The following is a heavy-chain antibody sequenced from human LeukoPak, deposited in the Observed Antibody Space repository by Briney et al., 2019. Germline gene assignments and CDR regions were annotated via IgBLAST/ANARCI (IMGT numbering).Heavy chain of an antibody. J-gene: IGHJ6*02. CDR3: ARVRGIAAAVTTNYYYYGMDV. Sequence: SETLSLTCTVSGGSISSYYWSWIRQPPGKGLEWIGYFYYTGSTNYSPSLKSRVTISVDTSKNQFSLKLSSVTAADTAVYYCARVRGIAAAVTTNYYYYGMDVWGQGTTVTVSS. CDR2: FYYTGST. V-gene: IGHV4-59*01. D-gene: IGHD6-13*01. CDR1: GGSISSYY.